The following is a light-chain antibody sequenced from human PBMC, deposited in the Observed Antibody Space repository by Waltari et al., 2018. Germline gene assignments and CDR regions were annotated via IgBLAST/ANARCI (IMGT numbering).Light chain of an antibody. CDR3: CSYAGSWIWV. J-gene: IGLJ3*02. CDR2: EVT. CDR1: NSDVGNYNL. V-gene: IGLV2-23*02. Sequence: QAALTQPASVSGSPGQSITISCTGSNSDVGNYNLVSWYQKHPSKAPKLIIYEVTNRPSGISDRFSGFKTGNTASLTISGLQAEDEADYYCCSYAGSWIWVFGGGTELTVL.